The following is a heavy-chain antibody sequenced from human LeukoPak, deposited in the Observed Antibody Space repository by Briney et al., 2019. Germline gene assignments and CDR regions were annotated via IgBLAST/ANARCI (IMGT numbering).Heavy chain of an antibody. D-gene: IGHD5-24*01. J-gene: IGHJ6*03. CDR2: IHYSGST. V-gene: IGHV4-39*07. CDR1: GGSITSIRYY. CDR3: ARAHSRDGYNYYYYYYMDV. Sequence: KPSGTPSLTCTVSGGSITSIRYYSGWIPPPPRKGLGWVRGIHYSGSTYYNPSLKSRVTISVDTSKNQFSLKLSSVTAADTAVYYCARAHSRDGYNYYYYYYMDVWGKGTTVTVSS.